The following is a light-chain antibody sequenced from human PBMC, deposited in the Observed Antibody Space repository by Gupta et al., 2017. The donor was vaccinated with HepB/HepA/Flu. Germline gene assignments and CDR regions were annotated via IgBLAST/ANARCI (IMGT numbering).Light chain of an antibody. V-gene: IGKV1-39*01. CDR3: QQSYSTWV. CDR2: AAS. CDR1: QSISSY. Sequence: DIQMTQSPSSLSASVGDRVTITCRASQSISSYLNWYQQKPGKAPKLLIYAASSLQSGVPSRFSGSGSGTDFTLTISSLQPEDFATYYCQQSYSTWVFGPGTKVDIK. J-gene: IGKJ3*01.